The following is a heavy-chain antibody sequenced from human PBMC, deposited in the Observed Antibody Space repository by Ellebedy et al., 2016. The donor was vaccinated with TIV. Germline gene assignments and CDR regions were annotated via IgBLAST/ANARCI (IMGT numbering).Heavy chain of an antibody. Sequence: GESLKISCAASGFSFNSYWMIWVRQAPGKGLEWVANMRQDGSQINYGDSVKGRFTISRDNARDSLYLQMDSLKVEETALYYCARDFGHSGYELLDYWGQGTLVTVSS. D-gene: IGHD5-12*01. V-gene: IGHV3-7*01. CDR3: ARDFGHSGYELLDY. CDR1: GFSFNSYW. J-gene: IGHJ4*02. CDR2: MRQDGSQI.